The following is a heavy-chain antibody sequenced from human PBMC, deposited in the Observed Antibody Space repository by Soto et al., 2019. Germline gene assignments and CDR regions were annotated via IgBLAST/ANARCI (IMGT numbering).Heavy chain of an antibody. CDR2: VSQRGGT. CDR3: AKHVTDSGTRRYDS. CDR1: GGPITYW. Sequence: QVQLQESGPGLVSPSGTLSLTCAVSGGPITYWLSWVRQSPGKGLEWIGEVSQRGGTNYIPSLKSRVTVSIDNSRNWIFLHLTSVTAADTAVYFCAKHVTDSGTRRYDSWGQGILVTVSS. J-gene: IGHJ5*02. V-gene: IGHV4-4*02. D-gene: IGHD1-1*01.